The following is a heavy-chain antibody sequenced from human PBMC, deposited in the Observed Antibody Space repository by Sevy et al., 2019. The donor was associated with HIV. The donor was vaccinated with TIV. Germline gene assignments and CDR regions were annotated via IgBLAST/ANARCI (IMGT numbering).Heavy chain of an antibody. Sequence: ASVKVSCKASGGXXRNYVISWVRQAXGQGLEWMGGIIPTSGTANYAQKFQGRVTIIADESTSTAYMELSSLRSEDTAXYYCARLYPCGGACYXFDXWGQGTLVTVSS. CDR3: ARLYPCGGACYXFDX. CDR2: IIPTSGTA. V-gene: IGHV1-69*13. J-gene: IGHJ4*02. D-gene: IGHD2-21*02. CDR1: GGXXRNYV.